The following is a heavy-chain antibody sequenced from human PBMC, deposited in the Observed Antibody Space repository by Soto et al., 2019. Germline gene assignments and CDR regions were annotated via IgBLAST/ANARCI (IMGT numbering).Heavy chain of an antibody. D-gene: IGHD3-22*01. Sequence: SVKVSCKASGGTFSSYAISWVRQAPGQGLEWMGGIIPIFGTANYAQKFQGRVTITADESTSTAYMELSSLRSEDTAVYYCARAGITMIVVVPDAFDIWGQGTMVTVSS. V-gene: IGHV1-69*13. CDR1: GGTFSSYA. CDR2: IIPIFGTA. J-gene: IGHJ3*02. CDR3: ARAGITMIVVVPDAFDI.